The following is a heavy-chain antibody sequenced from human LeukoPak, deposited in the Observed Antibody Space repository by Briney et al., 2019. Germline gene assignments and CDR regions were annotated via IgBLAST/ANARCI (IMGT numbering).Heavy chain of an antibody. CDR1: GFTVSSNY. CDR3: VSHNDPPTSYSFDY. CDR2: IYSGGNT. D-gene: IGHD3-9*01. V-gene: IGHV3-53*01. Sequence: PGGSLRLSCAASGFTVSSNYMSWVRQAPGMRLEWVSIIYSGGNTYYADSVKGRFTISRDNSKNTLSLQMNSLRAEDTAVYYCVSHNDPPTSYSFDYWGQGTLVTVSS. J-gene: IGHJ4*02.